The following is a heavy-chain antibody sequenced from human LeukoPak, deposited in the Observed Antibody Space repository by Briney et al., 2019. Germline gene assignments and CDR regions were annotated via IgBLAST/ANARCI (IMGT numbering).Heavy chain of an antibody. CDR3: ARGEPAFSSGWYTYYFDC. CDR2: IYYSGTT. V-gene: IGHV4-61*01. D-gene: IGHD6-19*01. CDR1: GGSISSSSYY. J-gene: IGHJ4*02. Sequence: SETLSLTCTVSGGSISSSSYYWSWTRQTPGKGLEWIGYIYYSGTTNYNPSLRSRVAISLDTSKNQFSLKLSSVTAADTAVYYCARGEPAFSSGWYTYYFDCWGQGTLVTVSS.